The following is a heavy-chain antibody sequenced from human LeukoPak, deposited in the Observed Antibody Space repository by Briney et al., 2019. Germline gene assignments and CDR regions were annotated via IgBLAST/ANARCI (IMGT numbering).Heavy chain of an antibody. CDR2: IYYSGST. V-gene: IGHV4-59*01. D-gene: IGHD3-3*01. Sequence: SETLSLTCTVSGGSISSYYWSWIRQPLAKGLEWIGYIYYSGSTNYNPSLKSRVTISVDTSKNQFSLKLSSVTAADTAVYYCARAGPQYYDFWSGYYSFDYWGQGTLVTVSS. CDR1: GGSISSYY. J-gene: IGHJ4*02. CDR3: ARAGPQYYDFWSGYYSFDY.